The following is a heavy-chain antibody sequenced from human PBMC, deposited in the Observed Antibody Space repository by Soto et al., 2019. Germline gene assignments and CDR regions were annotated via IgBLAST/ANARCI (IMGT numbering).Heavy chain of an antibody. CDR1: GGYISSYY. CDR2: IYDSGST. V-gene: IGHV4-4*09. D-gene: IGHD4-17*01. Sequence: SETLSLTCTVSGGYISSYYWSWIRQPPGKGLEWIGYIYDSGSTNYSPSLKSRVTISADTSKNQFSLKLSSVTAADTAVYHCATGPTVHYFDYWGQGTLVTVSS. CDR3: ATGPTVHYFDY. J-gene: IGHJ4*02.